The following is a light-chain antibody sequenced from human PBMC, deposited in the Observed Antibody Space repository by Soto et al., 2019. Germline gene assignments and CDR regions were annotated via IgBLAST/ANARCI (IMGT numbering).Light chain of an antibody. J-gene: IGKJ1*01. CDR3: QQYDGWPRT. Sequence: EILMTQSPATLSVSPGERANLSCRASESVAGHLAWYQQKPGQAPRLLIHGASIRATGIPVRFSGSGSGTEFTPTISSLQSEDFAVYYCQQYDGWPRTFGQGTKVDIK. CDR1: ESVAGH. V-gene: IGKV3-15*01. CDR2: GAS.